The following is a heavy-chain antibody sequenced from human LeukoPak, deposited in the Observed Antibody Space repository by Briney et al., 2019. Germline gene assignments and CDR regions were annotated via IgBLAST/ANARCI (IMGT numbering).Heavy chain of an antibody. J-gene: IGHJ5*02. CDR3: ARAKSGAAAGTRWFDP. CDR1: GYTFTSYD. CDR2: MNPNSGNT. Sequence: ASVKVSCKASGYTFTSYDINWVRQATGQGLEWMGWMNPNSGNTGYAQKFQGRVTMTRNTSISTAYMELSSLRSEDTAVYYCARAKSGAAAGTRWFDPWGQGTLVTVSS. V-gene: IGHV1-8*01. D-gene: IGHD6-13*01.